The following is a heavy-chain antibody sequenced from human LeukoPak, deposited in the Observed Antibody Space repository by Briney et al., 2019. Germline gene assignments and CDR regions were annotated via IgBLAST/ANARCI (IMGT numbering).Heavy chain of an antibody. Sequence: ASVKVSCKASGYTLTSYDINWVRQATGQGLEWMGWMNPNSGNTGYAQKFQGRVTMTRNTSISTAYMELSSLRSEDTAVYYCARGVSGRFNVPLRTYYFDYWGQGTLVTVSS. D-gene: IGHD1-26*01. V-gene: IGHV1-8*01. CDR2: MNPNSGNT. J-gene: IGHJ4*02. CDR3: ARGVSGRFNVPLRTYYFDY. CDR1: GYTLTSYD.